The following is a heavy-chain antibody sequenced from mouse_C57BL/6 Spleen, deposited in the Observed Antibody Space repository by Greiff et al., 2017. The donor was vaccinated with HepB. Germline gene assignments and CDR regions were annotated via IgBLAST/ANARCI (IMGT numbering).Heavy chain of an antibody. CDR3: ARHADYDYDDY. D-gene: IGHD2-4*01. V-gene: IGHV1-69*01. CDR1: GYTFTSYW. Sequence: QVQLQQPGAELVMPGASVKLSCKASGYTFTSYWMHWVKQRPGQGLEWIGEIDPSDSYTNYNQKFKGKSTLTVDKSSSTAYMHLSSLTSEDSAFYYCARHADYDYDDYWGQGTTLTVSS. J-gene: IGHJ2*01. CDR2: IDPSDSYT.